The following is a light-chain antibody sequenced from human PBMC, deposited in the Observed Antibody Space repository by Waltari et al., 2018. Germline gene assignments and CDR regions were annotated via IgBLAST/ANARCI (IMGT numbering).Light chain of an antibody. Sequence: EIVLTQSPVTLSLSPGERATLSCRASQNIQTFLAWYQHRPGQPPRLLIYDAFYRVTGIPARFSGSGSGTDFTLSISSLEPEDFAVYFCQQRSDWPPFTFGPGTRVDI. CDR1: QNIQTF. CDR2: DAF. J-gene: IGKJ3*01. CDR3: QQRSDWPPFT. V-gene: IGKV3-11*01.